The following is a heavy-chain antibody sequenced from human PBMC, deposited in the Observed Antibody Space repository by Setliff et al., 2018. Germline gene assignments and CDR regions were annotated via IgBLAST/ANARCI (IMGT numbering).Heavy chain of an antibody. V-gene: IGHV3-23*01. D-gene: IGHD5-12*01. Sequence: QPGGSLRLSCAASGFTFTSYAMRWVRQAPGKGLEWVSSISGSGGSTYYADSVKGRFTISRDNSNNALSPQMNSLRAEDTAVYYCATRRGPYGYPYWGQGTLVTVSS. J-gene: IGHJ4*02. CDR1: GFTFTSYA. CDR3: ATRRGPYGYPY. CDR2: ISGSGGST.